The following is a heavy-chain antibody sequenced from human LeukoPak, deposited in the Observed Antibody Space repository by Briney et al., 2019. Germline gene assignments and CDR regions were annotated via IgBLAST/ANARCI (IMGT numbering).Heavy chain of an antibody. J-gene: IGHJ4*02. D-gene: IGHD3-22*01. CDR2: ISSSSSTI. V-gene: IGHV3-48*01. CDR1: AFIFSTYG. Sequence: GGSLRLSCTASAFIFSTYGMHWVRQAPGKGLEWVSYISSSSSTIYYADSVKGRFTISRDNAKNSLYLQMNSLRAEDTAVYYCARDNAANTYYYDSSGYYWGQGTLVTVSS. CDR3: ARDNAANTYYYDSSGYY.